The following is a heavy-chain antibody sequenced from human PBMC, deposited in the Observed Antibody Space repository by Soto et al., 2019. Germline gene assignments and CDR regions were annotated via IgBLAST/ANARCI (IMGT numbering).Heavy chain of an antibody. Sequence: QVQLQESGPGLVKPSQTLSLTCTVSGGSITSGGYYWSWIRQHPGKGLEWIGYIYYSGSTYYNPSLQIRVTISLDTSNNQFSRKLSSVTAADTAVFYCARVWRDTSGFYPAYYFDYWGQGTLVTVSS. J-gene: IGHJ4*02. CDR1: GGSITSGGYY. CDR2: IYYSGST. D-gene: IGHD3-22*01. V-gene: IGHV4-31*03. CDR3: ARVWRDTSGFYPAYYFDY.